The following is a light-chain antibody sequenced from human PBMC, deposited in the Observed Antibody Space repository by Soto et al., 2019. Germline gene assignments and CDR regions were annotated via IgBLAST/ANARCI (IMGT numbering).Light chain of an antibody. CDR3: AAWDDSLSGRV. CDR2: RNN. J-gene: IGLJ3*02. CDR1: SSNIGSSD. V-gene: IGLV1-47*01. Sequence: QAVVTQPPSASGTPGQRVTISCSGSSSNIGSSDVYWYHQLPGTAPRLLIYRNNQRPSGVPDRFSGSRSGTSASLAISGLRSEDEADYYCAAWDDSLSGRVFGGGTKLTVL.